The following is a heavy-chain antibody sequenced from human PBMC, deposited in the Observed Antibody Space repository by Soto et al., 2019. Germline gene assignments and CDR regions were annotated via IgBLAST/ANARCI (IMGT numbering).Heavy chain of an antibody. CDR3: ARELVLRFPYYYYGMDV. CDR2: IWYDGSNK. J-gene: IGHJ6*02. CDR1: GFTFSSYG. D-gene: IGHD3-3*01. V-gene: IGHV3-33*01. Sequence: GGSLRLSCAASGFTFSSYGVHWVRQAPGKGLEWVAVIWYDGSNKYYADSVKGRFTISRDNSKNTLYLQMNSLRAEDTAVYYCARELVLRFPYYYYGMDVWGQGTTVTVSS.